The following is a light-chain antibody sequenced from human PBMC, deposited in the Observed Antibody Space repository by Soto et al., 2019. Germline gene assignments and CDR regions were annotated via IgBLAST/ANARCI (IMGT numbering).Light chain of an antibody. V-gene: IGLV2-18*01. CDR1: STDFVSYNR. J-gene: IGLJ1*01. Sequence: QSVLTQPPSLYVSPGQSVTISCTGTSTDFVSYNRVSWYQQPPGTAPKLIIYEASNRPSGVPDRFSGSKSGNTASLTISGLQAADEADYYCSLYTSENTYVFGTGNKVTV. CDR2: EAS. CDR3: SLYTSENTYV.